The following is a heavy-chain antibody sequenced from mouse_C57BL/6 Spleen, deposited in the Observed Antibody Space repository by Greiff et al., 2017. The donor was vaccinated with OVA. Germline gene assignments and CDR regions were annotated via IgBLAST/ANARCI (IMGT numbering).Heavy chain of an antibody. CDR2: ISNGGGST. J-gene: IGHJ4*01. CDR3: ARPHYDGAMDY. D-gene: IGHD1-2*01. V-gene: IGHV5-12*01. Sequence: EVQLVESGGGLVQPGGSLKLSCAASGFTFSDYYMYWVRQTPEKRLEWVAYISNGGGSTYYPDTVKGRFTISRDNAKNTLYLQMSRLKSEDTAMYYCARPHYDGAMDYWGQGTSVTVSS. CDR1: GFTFSDYY.